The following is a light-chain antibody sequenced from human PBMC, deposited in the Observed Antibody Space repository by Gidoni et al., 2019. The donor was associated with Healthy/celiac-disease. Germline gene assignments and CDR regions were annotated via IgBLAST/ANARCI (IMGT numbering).Light chain of an antibody. J-gene: IGKJ2*01. V-gene: IGKV1-33*01. Sequence: GDRVTITCQASQDISNYLNWYQQKPGKAPKLLIYDASNLETGVPSRFSGSGSGTDFTFTISSLQPEDIATYYCQQYDNLPFGQXTKLEIK. CDR2: DAS. CDR1: QDISNY. CDR3: QQYDNLP.